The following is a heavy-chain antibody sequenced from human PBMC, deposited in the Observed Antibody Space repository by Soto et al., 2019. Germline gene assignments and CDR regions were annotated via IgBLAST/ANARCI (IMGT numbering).Heavy chain of an antibody. V-gene: IGHV4-39*01. Sequence: QLQLEESGPGLVKPSETLSLTCTVSGGSISSSSHYWGWIRQPPGKALEWIGSIYYSGSTYYNPSLNSRVTISVDTSKNQFSLKLRSVTAADTAVYYCAREFYHYYGMDVWGQGTTVTVSS. CDR3: AREFYHYYGMDV. J-gene: IGHJ6*02. CDR2: IYYSGST. CDR1: GGSISSSSHY.